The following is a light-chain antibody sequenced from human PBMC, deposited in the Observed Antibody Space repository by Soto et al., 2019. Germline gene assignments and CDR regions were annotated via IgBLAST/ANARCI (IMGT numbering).Light chain of an antibody. CDR1: QSVSSSY. Sequence: EIVLTQSPGTLSLSPGERATLSSRASQSVSSSYIAWYQQKPGQAPRLLIYGASSRATGISDRFTGSGSGTDFTLTITTLEPEDFAVYYCQQYGSSPRTFGLGTKVHIK. CDR3: QQYGSSPRT. CDR2: GAS. J-gene: IGKJ1*01. V-gene: IGKV3-20*01.